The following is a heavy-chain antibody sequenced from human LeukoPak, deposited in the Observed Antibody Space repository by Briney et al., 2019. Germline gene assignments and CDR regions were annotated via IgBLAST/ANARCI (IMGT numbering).Heavy chain of an antibody. D-gene: IGHD4-17*01. CDR3: ARDGNDGDYSY. J-gene: IGHJ4*02. CDR2: VKKDASEM. CDR1: GFTFSNNW. V-gene: IGHV3-7*01. Sequence: GVLRLSCAASGFTFSNNWMTWVRQAPGKGLEWVASVKKDASEMYYVDSVKGRFTISRDNAKNSLYLQMSSLRVEDTAVYYCARDGNDGDYSYWGQGTLVTVSS.